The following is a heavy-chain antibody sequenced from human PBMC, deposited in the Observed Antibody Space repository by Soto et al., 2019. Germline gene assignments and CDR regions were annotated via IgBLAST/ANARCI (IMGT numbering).Heavy chain of an antibody. Sequence: GESLKISCKGSGYSFTNFWIGWVRQMPGEGLEWMGIIHPGNSDSRYSPSFQGQVTMSADKSISTAYLQWSSLKASDTAIYYCATQNVPVAPLWDWGQGTLVTVSS. J-gene: IGHJ4*02. V-gene: IGHV5-51*01. CDR2: IHPGNSDS. D-gene: IGHD2-21*01. CDR1: GYSFTNFW. CDR3: ATQNVPVAPLWD.